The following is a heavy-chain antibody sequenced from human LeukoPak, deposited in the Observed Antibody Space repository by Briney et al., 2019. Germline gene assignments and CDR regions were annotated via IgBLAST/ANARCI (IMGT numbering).Heavy chain of an antibody. Sequence: PGGPLRLSCAASGFTFSSYWMSWVRQAPGKGLEWVANIKQDGSEKYYVDSVKGRFTISRDNAKNSLYLHMNSLRAENTAVYYCARSALATIGDYWGQGTLVTVSS. CDR1: GFTFSSYW. J-gene: IGHJ4*02. CDR3: ARSALATIGDY. V-gene: IGHV3-7*01. D-gene: IGHD5-24*01. CDR2: IKQDGSEK.